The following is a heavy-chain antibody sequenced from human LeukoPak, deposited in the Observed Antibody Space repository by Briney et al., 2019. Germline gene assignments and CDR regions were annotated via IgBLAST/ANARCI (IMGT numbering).Heavy chain of an antibody. CDR1: GFTFSSYA. D-gene: IGHD2/OR15-2a*01. CDR3: AKDSAKKYDDY. V-gene: IGHV3-23*01. Sequence: GGSLRLSCAASGFTFSSYAMSWVRQAPGKGLEWVSGISGSDGSTNYADSVKGRFTISRENSKNTLYLQMDSLRAEDTAVYYCAKDSAKKYDDYWGQGTLVTVSS. CDR2: ISGSDGST. J-gene: IGHJ4*02.